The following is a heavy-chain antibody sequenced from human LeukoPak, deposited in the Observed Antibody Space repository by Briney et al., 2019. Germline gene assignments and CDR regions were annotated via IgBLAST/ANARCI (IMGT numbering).Heavy chain of an antibody. J-gene: IGHJ4*02. CDR1: GYTFTSYG. D-gene: IGHD3-3*01. Sequence: ASVKVSCKASGYTFTSYGISWVRQAPGQGLEWMGWNSAYNGNTNYAQKLQGRVTMTTDTSTSTAYMELRSLRSDDTAVYYCARTPGRFLEWLSPFDYWGQGTLVTVSS. V-gene: IGHV1-18*01. CDR3: ARTPGRFLEWLSPFDY. CDR2: NSAYNGNT.